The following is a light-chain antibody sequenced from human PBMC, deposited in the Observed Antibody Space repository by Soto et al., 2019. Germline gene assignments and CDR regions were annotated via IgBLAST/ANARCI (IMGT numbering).Light chain of an antibody. CDR3: CSYAGIFVV. CDR2: DVS. V-gene: IGLV2-11*01. Sequence: QSALTQPRSVSGSPGQSVTISCTGTSIDVGGYKYVSWYQQHPGKAPKLMIYDVSKRPSGVPDRFSGSKSGNTASLTISGLQAEDEADYYCCSYAGIFVVFGGGTKLTVL. CDR1: SIDVGGYKY. J-gene: IGLJ2*01.